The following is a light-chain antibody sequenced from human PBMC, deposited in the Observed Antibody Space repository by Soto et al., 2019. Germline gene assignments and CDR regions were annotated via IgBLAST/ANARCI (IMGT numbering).Light chain of an antibody. Sequence: DILFTRSPATVCSSPGERTSIDFRASQTVSSYLLWYQQKRGQAPRLLIYDASNRATGIPARFSGSGSGTDFTLAIRSLEPEDFAVYYCQQRSNWWTFGQGAKVDIK. V-gene: IGKV3-11*01. CDR2: DAS. J-gene: IGKJ1*01. CDR3: QQRSNWWT. CDR1: QTVSSY.